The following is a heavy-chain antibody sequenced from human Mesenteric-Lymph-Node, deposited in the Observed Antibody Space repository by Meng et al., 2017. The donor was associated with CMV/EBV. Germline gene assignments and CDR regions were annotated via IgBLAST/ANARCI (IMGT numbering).Heavy chain of an antibody. J-gene: IGHJ4*02. CDR3: ARDRDDILTGYYLGFDY. V-gene: IGHV1-69*06. Sequence: GTFSSDAISWVRQAPGQGLEWMGGIIPIFGTANYEQKFQGRVTITADKSTSTAYMELSSLRSEDTAVYYCARDRDDILTGYYLGFDYWGQGTLVTVSS. CDR2: IIPIFGTA. D-gene: IGHD3-9*01. CDR1: GTFSSDA.